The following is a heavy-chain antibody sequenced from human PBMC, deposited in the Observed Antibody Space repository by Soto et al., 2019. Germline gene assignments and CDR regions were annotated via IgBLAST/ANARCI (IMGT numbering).Heavy chain of an antibody. D-gene: IGHD6-6*01. CDR3: ARDRHNNFFDP. J-gene: IGHJ5*02. Sequence: WTWIRQSPGKGLEWIGYIYYSGSTYSNPSLESRVAISLDTSRSQFSLTLHSVTAADTAIYYCARDRHNNFFDPWGQGTLVTVSS. V-gene: IGHV4-31*02. CDR2: IYYSGST.